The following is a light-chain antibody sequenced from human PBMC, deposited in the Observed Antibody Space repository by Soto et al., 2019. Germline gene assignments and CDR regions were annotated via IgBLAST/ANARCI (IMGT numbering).Light chain of an antibody. J-gene: IGKJ5*01. V-gene: IGKV3D-15*02. CDR3: QPYDNSPIT. CDR2: GAY. Sequence: EIVMTQSPAILYVYPGDRATLSFRASQSVSTNLAWFQQKPGQTPRLLFNGAYTRATGITARFTGSGSGTEFTLTISRLEPEDFAVYYCQPYDNSPITVGPVTRLEIK. CDR1: QSVSTN.